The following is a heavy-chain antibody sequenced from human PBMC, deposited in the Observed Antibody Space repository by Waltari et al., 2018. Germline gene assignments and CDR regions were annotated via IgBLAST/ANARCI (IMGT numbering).Heavy chain of an antibody. J-gene: IGHJ4*02. CDR1: GGTFSSYA. Sequence: QVQLVQSGAEVKKPGSSVKVSCKASGGTFSSYAISWVRQAPGQGLEWMGGIIPIFGTANYAQKFQGRVTITTDESTSTAYMELSSLRSEDTAVYYCATTHCSGGSCYPDNTYTFDYWGQGTLVTVSS. V-gene: IGHV1-69*05. D-gene: IGHD2-15*01. CDR2: IIPIFGTA. CDR3: ATTHCSGGSCYPDNTYTFDY.